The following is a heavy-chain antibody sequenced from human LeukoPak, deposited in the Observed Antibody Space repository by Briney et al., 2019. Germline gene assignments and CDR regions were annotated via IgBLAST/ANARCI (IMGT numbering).Heavy chain of an antibody. V-gene: IGHV3-23*01. CDR1: GFTFSSYV. J-gene: IGHJ4*02. D-gene: IGHD6-19*01. CDR2: IEGRGNGT. Sequence: GGSLRLSCAASGFTFSSYVMTWVRQVPGKGLEWVSTIEGRGNGTYYTESVKGRFTISRDNSKNTLYLQMSSLRAEDTAVYYCASHRSGWYLPPFDFWGQGTLVTVSS. CDR3: ASHRSGWYLPPFDF.